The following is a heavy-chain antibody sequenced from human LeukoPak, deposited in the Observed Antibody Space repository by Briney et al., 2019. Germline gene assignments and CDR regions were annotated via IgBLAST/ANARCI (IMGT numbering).Heavy chain of an antibody. D-gene: IGHD6-19*01. V-gene: IGHV6-1*01. CDR3: ARGGAGWYVSVFDP. CDR1: GDSVSNNGAS. CDR2: TYYRTRWYF. Sequence: PSQTLSLTCAISGDSVSNNGASWNWIRQSPSRGLEWLGRTYYRTRWYFDYVVSVRSRATINPDTSKNQFSLQLDSVTPEDTAVYYCARGGAGWYVSVFDPWGQGTLVTVSS. J-gene: IGHJ5*02.